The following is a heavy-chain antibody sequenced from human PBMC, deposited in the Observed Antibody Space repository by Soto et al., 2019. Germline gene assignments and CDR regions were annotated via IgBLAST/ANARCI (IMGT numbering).Heavy chain of an antibody. CDR2: IIPIFGTA. Sequence: SVKVSCKASGGTFSSYAISWVRQAPGQGLEWMGGIIPIFGTANYAQKFQGRVTITADESTSTAYMELSSLRSEDTGVYYCARDVEYSSNTPLDWGQGTTVTVSS. J-gene: IGHJ6*02. V-gene: IGHV1-69*13. D-gene: IGHD6-6*01. CDR1: GGTFSSYA. CDR3: ARDVEYSSNTPLD.